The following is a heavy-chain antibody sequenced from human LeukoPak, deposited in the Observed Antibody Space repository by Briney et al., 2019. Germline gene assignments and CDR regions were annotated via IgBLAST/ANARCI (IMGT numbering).Heavy chain of an antibody. CDR2: TYYRSKRYN. J-gene: IGHJ4*02. Sequence: SQTLSLTCAISGDSVSSNSPTWNWIRQSPSRGLEWLGRTYYRSKRYNDYAVSVKSRIIINPDPSKNKFSLQLNSETPEDTAVYYCARDPYSTGFFDYWGQGILVTVSS. D-gene: IGHD6-19*01. V-gene: IGHV6-1*01. CDR1: GDSVSSNSPT. CDR3: ARDPYSTGFFDY.